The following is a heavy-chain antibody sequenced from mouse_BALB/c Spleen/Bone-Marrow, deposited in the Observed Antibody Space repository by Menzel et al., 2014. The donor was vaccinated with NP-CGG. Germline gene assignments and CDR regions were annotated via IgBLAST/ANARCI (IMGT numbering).Heavy chain of an antibody. V-gene: IGHV2-9*02. Sequence: QVQLQQSGPGLVAPSQSLSITCTVSGFSLTNFGVHWVRPPPGKGLEWLGIIWAGGATDYHSALMSRLIISKDNSKSQVFLKMNSLQTDDTAMYYCARVLRRSQDAMDYWGQGTSVTVSS. CDR2: IWAGGAT. J-gene: IGHJ4*01. CDR3: ARVLRRSQDAMDY. D-gene: IGHD2-12*01. CDR1: GFSLTNFG.